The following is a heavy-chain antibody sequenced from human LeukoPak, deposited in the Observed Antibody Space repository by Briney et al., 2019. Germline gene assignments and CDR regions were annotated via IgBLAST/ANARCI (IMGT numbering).Heavy chain of an antibody. D-gene: IGHD6-25*01. V-gene: IGHV4-59*08. CDR3: ARQGGGFWYFDL. CDR2: IYYSGST. J-gene: IGHJ2*01. Sequence: SETLSLTCTVSGGSISSYYWSWVRQPPGKGLEWIGYIYYSGSTNYNPSLKSRATISVDTSKNQFSLKLSSVTAADTAVYYCARQGGGFWYFDLWGRGTLVTVSS. CDR1: GGSISSYY.